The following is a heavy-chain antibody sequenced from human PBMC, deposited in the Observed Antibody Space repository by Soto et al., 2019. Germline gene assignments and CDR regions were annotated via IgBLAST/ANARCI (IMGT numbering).Heavy chain of an antibody. V-gene: IGHV1-2*04. CDR1: GYTFTGYY. CDR3: ARGGGGCSGGSCKRYYYYGMDV. CDR2: INPNSGGT. D-gene: IGHD2-15*01. Sequence: QVQLVQSGAEVKKPGASVKVSCKASGYTFTGYYMHWVRQAPGQGLEWMGWINPNSGGTNYAQKCQGWVTMTRDTSISTAYMELSRLRSDDTAVYYCARGGGGCSGGSCKRYYYYGMDVWGQGTTVTVSS. J-gene: IGHJ6*02.